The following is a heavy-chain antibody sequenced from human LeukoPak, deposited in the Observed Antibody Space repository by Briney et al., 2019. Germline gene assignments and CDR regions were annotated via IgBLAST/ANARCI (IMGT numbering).Heavy chain of an antibody. Sequence: PSETLSLTCVVSGGSISSSGYYWAWIRQPPGKGLEWLGSIYHSGSTYYSPSLKSRLTMSVDTSKNQFSLKLSSLTAADTAVYYCARLRSNYYQSTGYFDNWGQGTLVTVSS. CDR1: GGSISSSGYY. D-gene: IGHD3-22*01. CDR2: IYHSGST. CDR3: ARLRSNYYQSTGYFDN. V-gene: IGHV4-39*01. J-gene: IGHJ4*02.